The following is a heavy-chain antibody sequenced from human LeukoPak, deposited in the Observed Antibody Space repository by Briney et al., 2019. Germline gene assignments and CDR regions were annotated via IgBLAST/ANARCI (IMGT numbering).Heavy chain of an antibody. CDR2: IRAYNGNT. V-gene: IGHV1-18*01. CDR3: ARATCSSSTSYGDY. Sequence: ASVKVSFKSSGYTFTSYGISWLRQAPGQGLEWMGWIRAYNGNTNSAQKLLGRVTITTDTSTSTDNIELSSLRSDDKDVSYCARATCSSSTSYGDYWGQGTLVTVSS. D-gene: IGHD2-2*01. CDR1: GYTFTSYG. J-gene: IGHJ4*02.